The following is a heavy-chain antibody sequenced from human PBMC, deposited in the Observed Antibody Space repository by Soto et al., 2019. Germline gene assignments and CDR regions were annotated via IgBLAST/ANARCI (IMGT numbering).Heavy chain of an antibody. D-gene: IGHD2-2*01. CDR3: ARVRTSASGRHQNDPDNWFDP. CDR1: GYTFTSYG. CDR2: ISAYNGNT. J-gene: IGHJ5*02. V-gene: IGHV1-18*01. Sequence: QVQLVQSGAEVKKPGASVKVSCKASGYTFTSYGISWVRQAPGQGLEWMGWISAYNGNTNYAQKLQGRVTMTTDTPTNTAYMELRSLRSDDTAVYYCARVRTSASGRHQNDPDNWFDPWGQGTLVTVSS.